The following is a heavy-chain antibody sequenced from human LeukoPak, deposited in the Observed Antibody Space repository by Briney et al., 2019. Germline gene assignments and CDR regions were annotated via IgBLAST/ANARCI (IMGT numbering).Heavy chain of an antibody. CDR2: ISGSGTTT. V-gene: IGHV3-23*01. D-gene: IGHD6-13*01. CDR1: GFAFSSYA. Sequence: GGSLRLSCAASGFAFSSYAMSWVRQAPGKGLDWVSAISGSGTTTYYADSVKGRFTISRDISKNTLYLQMNSLRAEDTAVYYCAKPLSAASGTDFHYWGQGTLVTVSS. J-gene: IGHJ4*02. CDR3: AKPLSAASGTDFHY.